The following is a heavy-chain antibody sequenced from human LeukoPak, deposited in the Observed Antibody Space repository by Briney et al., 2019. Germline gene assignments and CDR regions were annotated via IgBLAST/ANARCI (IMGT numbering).Heavy chain of an antibody. J-gene: IGHJ4*02. D-gene: IGHD6-13*01. Sequence: GGSLRLSCAASGFTFNDHAMHWVRQAPGKGVEWVSGISWNSGNIGYADSVKGRFTISRDNAMNSLYLQMHSLRTDDTALYYCAKDGAAAGSGHFDDWGQGALVTVSS. CDR3: AKDGAAAGSGHFDD. CDR2: ISWNSGNI. V-gene: IGHV3-9*01. CDR1: GFTFNDHA.